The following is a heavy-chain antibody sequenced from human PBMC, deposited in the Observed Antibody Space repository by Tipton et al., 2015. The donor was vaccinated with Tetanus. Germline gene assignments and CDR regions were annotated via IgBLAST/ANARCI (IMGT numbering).Heavy chain of an antibody. V-gene: IGHV4-4*07. CDR3: ARANYNFPKKGPFDS. CDR1: GGSIASQY. D-gene: IGHD3-3*01. CDR2: TYIRGTT. J-gene: IGHJ4*02. Sequence: TLSLTCTVSGGSIASQYWSWIRQPAGKGLEWIGRTYIRGTTTYNPSLKSRVTISVDTSENQMSLRLTSVTAADTALYYCARANYNFPKKGPFDSWGQGTLVIVSS.